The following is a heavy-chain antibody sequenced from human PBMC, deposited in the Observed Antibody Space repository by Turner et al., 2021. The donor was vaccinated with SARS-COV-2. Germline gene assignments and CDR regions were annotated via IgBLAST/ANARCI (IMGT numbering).Heavy chain of an antibody. CDR1: GGSISSSSYY. J-gene: IGHJ5*02. CDR2: IYYSGGT. Sequence: QLQLQESGPGLVKPSETLSLTCPVPGGSISSSSYYWGWIRQPPGKGLEWIGSIYYSGGTYYNPSLKSRVTISVDTSKNQFSLKLTSVTAADTAVYFCARHWEVAAAAYLARFDPWGQGTLVTVSS. D-gene: IGHD6-13*01. CDR3: ARHWEVAAAAYLARFDP. V-gene: IGHV4-39*01.